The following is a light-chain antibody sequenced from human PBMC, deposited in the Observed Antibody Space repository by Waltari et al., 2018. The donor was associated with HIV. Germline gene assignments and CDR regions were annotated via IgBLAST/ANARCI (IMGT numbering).Light chain of an antibody. CDR1: SSDVGGYNH. CDR3: SSYAGSNNYVV. CDR2: EVT. J-gene: IGLJ2*01. Sequence: QSALTQSPSASGSPGQPVTIACPGTSSDVGGYNHVSWYQQYPGKAPKLMIYEVTKRPSGVPDRFSGSKSGNTASLTVSGLQAEDEADYYCSSYAGSNNYVVFGGGTRLTVL. V-gene: IGLV2-8*01.